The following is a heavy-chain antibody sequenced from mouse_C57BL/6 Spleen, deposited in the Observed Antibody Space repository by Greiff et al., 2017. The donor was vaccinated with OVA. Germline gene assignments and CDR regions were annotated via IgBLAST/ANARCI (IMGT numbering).Heavy chain of an antibody. Sequence: QVQLKQSGPELVKPGASVKISCKASGYAFSSSWMNWVKQRPGKGLEWIGRIYPGDGDTNYNGKFKGKATLTADKSSSTAYMQLSSLTSEDSAVYFCARRSDYFDYWGQGTTRTVSS. V-gene: IGHV1-82*01. D-gene: IGHD1-3*01. CDR1: GYAFSSSW. CDR3: ARRSDYFDY. J-gene: IGHJ2*01. CDR2: IYPGDGDT.